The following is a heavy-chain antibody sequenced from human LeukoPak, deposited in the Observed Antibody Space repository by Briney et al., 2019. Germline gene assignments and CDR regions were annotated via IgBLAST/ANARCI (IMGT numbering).Heavy chain of an antibody. CDR1: GYTFTGYY. Sequence: ASVKVSCRASGYTFTGYYIHWVRQAPGQGLEWMGWINPKSGGTNYAHDFQGRVTMTRDTASSTAYMELRGLTYDDTALYYCARGLYYDSGTYSHGMYYFDFWGQGTQVSVFS. D-gene: IGHD3-10*01. CDR3: ARGLYYDSGTYSHGMYYFDF. V-gene: IGHV1-2*07. CDR2: INPKSGGT. J-gene: IGHJ4*02.